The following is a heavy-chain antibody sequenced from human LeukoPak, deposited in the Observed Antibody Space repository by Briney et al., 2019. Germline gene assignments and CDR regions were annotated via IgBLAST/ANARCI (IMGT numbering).Heavy chain of an antibody. Sequence: SETLSLTCTVSGGSISSSSYYWGWIRQPPGKGLEWIGSIYYSGSSYYNPSLKSRVTISVDTSKSQFSLKLSSVTAADTAVYYCARVSSRGWDQAFDIWGQGTMVTVSS. CDR1: GGSISSSSYY. CDR2: IYYSGSS. CDR3: ARVSSRGWDQAFDI. D-gene: IGHD1-26*01. V-gene: IGHV4-39*01. J-gene: IGHJ3*02.